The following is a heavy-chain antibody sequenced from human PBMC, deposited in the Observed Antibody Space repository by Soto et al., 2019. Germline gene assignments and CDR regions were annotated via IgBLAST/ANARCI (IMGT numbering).Heavy chain of an antibody. CDR3: ARGRFWSGQIGFDY. Sequence: SETLSLTCDVYGGSFSDYIWTWIRQTPGKGLQWIGQINHSGSTYYNPSLKSRVTISVDRSKNQFSLKLSSVTAADTAVYYCARGRFWSGQIGFDYWGQGTVVTDSS. CDR1: GGSFSDYI. D-gene: IGHD3-3*01. V-gene: IGHV4-34*01. CDR2: INHSGST. J-gene: IGHJ4*02.